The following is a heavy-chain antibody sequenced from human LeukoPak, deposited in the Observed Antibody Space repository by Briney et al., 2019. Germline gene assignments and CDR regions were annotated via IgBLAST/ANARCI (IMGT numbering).Heavy chain of an antibody. CDR1: GFTFSSYG. V-gene: IGHV3-30*18. Sequence: GSLRPSCAASGFTFSSYGKHWVRQAPGQGLEWVAVISYDGSNKYYADPVKGRFTISRDNSNNTLYLQMTRLRAQDTAVHYCAKSLSLDGLLSWDYWGQGTLVTVSS. D-gene: IGHD3-9*01. CDR2: ISYDGSNK. J-gene: IGHJ4*02. CDR3: AKSLSLDGLLSWDY.